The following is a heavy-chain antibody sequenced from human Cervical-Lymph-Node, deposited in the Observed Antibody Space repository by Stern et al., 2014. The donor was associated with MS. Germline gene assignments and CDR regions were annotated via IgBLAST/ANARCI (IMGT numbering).Heavy chain of an antibody. Sequence: EVQLVQSGGGLVQPGGSLRLSCAASGFPLSIYSMNWVRQAPGKGLEWVSSISTISTTYYADYVKGRFTNFTANAKISLYLQMNSLRAEDTAVYFCARDDWVERLDSWGQGTLVTVSS. CDR3: ARDDWVERLDS. J-gene: IGHJ5*01. CDR1: GFPLSIYS. CDR2: ISTISTT. V-gene: IGHV3-48*01. D-gene: IGHD1-1*01.